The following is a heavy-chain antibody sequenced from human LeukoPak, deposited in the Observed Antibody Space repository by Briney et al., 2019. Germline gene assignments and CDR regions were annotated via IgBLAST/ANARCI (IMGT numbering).Heavy chain of an antibody. CDR1: GFTFSSYE. Sequence: PGGSLRTLRAASGFTFSSYEMNWIRQGPGKGLEWVSYISISGSNIYYADSVKGRYTLSRDNAKNSLYLQMNSLRAEDTAIYYCARIMTTVATSDIWGQGTLVTVSS. CDR3: ARIMTTVATSDI. CDR2: ISISGSNI. V-gene: IGHV3-48*03. J-gene: IGHJ4*01. D-gene: IGHD4-17*01.